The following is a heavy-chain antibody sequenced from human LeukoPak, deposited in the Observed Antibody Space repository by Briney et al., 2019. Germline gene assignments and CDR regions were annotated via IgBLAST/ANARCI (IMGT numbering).Heavy chain of an antibody. CDR3: ARKDGDG. CDR1: GVSISSYH. D-gene: IGHD5-24*01. Sequence: PSGTLSLTCTVSGVSISSYHWTWIRQPPGEGLEWIGHIYNSGSTNYNPSLRGRGTIFLDTSKNQVSLKLSSVTAADTAMYYCARKDGDGWGQGTLVTVSS. J-gene: IGHJ4*02. V-gene: IGHV4-59*01. CDR2: IYNSGST.